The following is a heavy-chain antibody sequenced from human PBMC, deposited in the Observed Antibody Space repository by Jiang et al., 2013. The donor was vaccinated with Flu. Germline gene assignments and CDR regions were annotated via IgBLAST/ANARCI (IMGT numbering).Heavy chain of an antibody. CDR3: ARIDRTAYSSAWWGYFDH. CDR1: HGSISSYY. CDR2: ISDSGST. J-gene: IGHJ4*02. Sequence: PGLVKPPETLSLTCTVSHGSISSYYWSWIRQPPGKGLEWIGFISDSGSTIYNPSFESRVTISIDRSEHQFSLKLSSVTAADTAVYYCARIDRTAYSSAWWGYFDHWGQGALVTVSS. D-gene: IGHD6-19*01. V-gene: IGHV4-59*12.